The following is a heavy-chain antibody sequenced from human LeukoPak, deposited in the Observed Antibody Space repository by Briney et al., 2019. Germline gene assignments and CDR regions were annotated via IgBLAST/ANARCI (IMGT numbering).Heavy chain of an antibody. CDR3: ARDWELRFHQGGLDY. CDR1: GYTFTGYY. J-gene: IGHJ4*02. CDR2: INPNSGGT. D-gene: IGHD3-3*01. Sequence: ASVKVSCKASGYTFTGYYVHWVRQAPGQGLEWMGWINPNSGGTNYAQKFQGRVTMTRDTSISTAYMELSRLRSDDTAVYYCARDWELRFHQGGLDYWGQGTLVTVSS. V-gene: IGHV1-2*02.